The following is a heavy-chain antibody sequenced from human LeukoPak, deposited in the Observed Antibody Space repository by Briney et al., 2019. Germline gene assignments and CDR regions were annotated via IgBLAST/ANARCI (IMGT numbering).Heavy chain of an antibody. V-gene: IGHV3-48*01. J-gene: IGHJ4*02. D-gene: IGHD6-19*01. CDR1: GFTVDSNY. CDR2: ISSSSNIM. Sequence: GGSLRLSCAASGFTVDSNYLSWVRQAPGKGLEWVSYISSSSNIMNYADSVKGRFTTSRDNAKNSLYLQMNSLRVEDTAVYYCARGAQWPYWGQGTLVTVSS. CDR3: ARGAQWPY.